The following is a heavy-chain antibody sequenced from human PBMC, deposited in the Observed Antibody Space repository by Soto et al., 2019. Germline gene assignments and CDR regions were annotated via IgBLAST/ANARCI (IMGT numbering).Heavy chain of an antibody. Sequence: QVQLQQWGAGLLKPSETLPLTCAVYGGSFSDYYWSWIRQPPGKGLEWIGEINHSGSTNYNPSLKSRVTXSXDXXKDQFSLKLSSVTAADTAVYYCARVGSSGYHFDETWGQGTLVTVSS. J-gene: IGHJ4*02. CDR1: GGSFSDYY. V-gene: IGHV4-34*01. CDR3: ARVGSSGYHFDET. D-gene: IGHD3-22*01. CDR2: INHSGST.